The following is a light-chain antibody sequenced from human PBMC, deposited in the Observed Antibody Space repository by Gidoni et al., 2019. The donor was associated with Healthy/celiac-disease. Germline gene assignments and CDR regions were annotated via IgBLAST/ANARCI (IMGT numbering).Light chain of an antibody. CDR1: QSISSW. Sequence: DIQITQSPSTLSASVGDRVTITCRASQSISSWLAWYQQKPGKAPKLLIYDASSLESGVPSRFRGSGSGTEFTLTISSLQPDDFATYYCQQYNSYSWTFGQGTKVEIK. CDR3: QQYNSYSWT. CDR2: DAS. J-gene: IGKJ1*01. V-gene: IGKV1-5*01.